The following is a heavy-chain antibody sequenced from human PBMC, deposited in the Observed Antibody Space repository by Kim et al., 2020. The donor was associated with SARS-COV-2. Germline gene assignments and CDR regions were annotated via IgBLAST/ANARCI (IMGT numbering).Heavy chain of an antibody. D-gene: IGHD3-3*01. V-gene: IGHV3-11*04. Sequence: SVKGRFTISRDNAKNSLYLQMNSLRAEDTAVYYCARETGDFWSAYYGMDVWGQGTTVTVSS. J-gene: IGHJ6*02. CDR3: ARETGDFWSAYYGMDV.